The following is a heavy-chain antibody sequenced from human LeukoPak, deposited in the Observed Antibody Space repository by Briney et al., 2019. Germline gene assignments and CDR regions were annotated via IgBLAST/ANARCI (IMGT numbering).Heavy chain of an antibody. CDR2: ISGSDSST. V-gene: IGHV3-23*01. CDR3: ANHSDTAMVYAY. D-gene: IGHD5-18*01. J-gene: IGHJ4*02. CDR1: GFTFSSYA. Sequence: GGSLRLSCAASGFTFSSYAMSWVRQAPGKGLEWVSGISGSDSSTYYAASVKGRFTISRDNSKNTLNLQMNSLRAEDTAVYYCANHSDTAMVYAYWGQGTLVTVSS.